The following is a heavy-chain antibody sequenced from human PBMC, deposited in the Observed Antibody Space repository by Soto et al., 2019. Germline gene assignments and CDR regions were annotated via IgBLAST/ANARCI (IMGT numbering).Heavy chain of an antibody. Sequence: QVQLVESRGGVVQPGRSLRLSCAASGFSFSSYGMHWVRQAPGKGLEWVACVSDDDSKRYDIDSVKGRFTISRDNSKNTLYLEMNGRSAEDTEVYDCAKGINTGTWDWGGDCWGQGTLVNVSS. D-gene: IGHD3-16*01. V-gene: IGHV3-30*18. CDR2: VSDDDSKR. J-gene: IGHJ4*02. CDR1: GFSFSSYG. CDR3: AKGINTGTWDWGGDC.